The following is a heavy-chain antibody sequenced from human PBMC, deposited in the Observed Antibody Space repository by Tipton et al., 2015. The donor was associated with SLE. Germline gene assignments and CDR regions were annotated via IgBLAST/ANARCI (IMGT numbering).Heavy chain of an antibody. CDR3: ARQSSARDFWSGFGYSLDL. J-gene: IGHJ6*02. V-gene: IGHV4-4*07. Sequence: GLVKPSETLSVSCTVSGGSISDYYWTWIRQPAGKGLEWIGRIYTSGTTNYNSSLRSRVIMSLDTSRNQVSLRMGSVTAADTAVYYCARQSSARDFWSGFGYSLDLWGQGTAVIVS. D-gene: IGHD3-3*01. CDR1: GGSISDYY. CDR2: IYTSGTT.